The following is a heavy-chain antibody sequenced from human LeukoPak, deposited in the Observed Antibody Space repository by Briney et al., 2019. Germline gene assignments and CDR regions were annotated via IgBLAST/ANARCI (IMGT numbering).Heavy chain of an antibody. CDR3: VRLRYTYGKNFDC. CDR1: GFTFNSYW. J-gene: IGHJ4*02. Sequence: TGGSLRLSCSASGFTFNSYWMSSVRQAPGKGLEWVANIQQDGSEKKYVDSVKGRFTISRDNAKNSLYLQMDSLRAEDTAVYYCVRLRYTYGKNFDCWGQGTLVTVSS. CDR2: IQQDGSEK. D-gene: IGHD5-18*01. V-gene: IGHV3-7*01.